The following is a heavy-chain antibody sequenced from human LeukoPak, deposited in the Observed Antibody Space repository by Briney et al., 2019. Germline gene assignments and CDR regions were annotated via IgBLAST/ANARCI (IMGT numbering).Heavy chain of an antibody. CDR2: ISYDGSNK. Sequence: PGGSLRLSCAASGFTFSSYGMHWVRQAPGKGLEWVAVISYDGSNKYYADSVKGRFTISRDNSKNTLYLQMNSLRAEDTAVYYCAKVLRYDFWSVDYWGQGTLVTVSS. D-gene: IGHD3-3*01. J-gene: IGHJ4*02. CDR1: GFTFSSYG. V-gene: IGHV3-30*18. CDR3: AKVLRYDFWSVDY.